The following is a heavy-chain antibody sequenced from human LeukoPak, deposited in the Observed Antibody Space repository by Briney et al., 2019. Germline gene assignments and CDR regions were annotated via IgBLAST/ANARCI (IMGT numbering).Heavy chain of an antibody. CDR1: GGSFSGYY. D-gene: IGHD3-3*01. J-gene: IGHJ5*02. V-gene: IGHV4-34*01. CDR2: INHSGST. CDR3: ARGHGRITIFGVVNNWFDP. Sequence: SETLSLTCAVYGGSFSGYYWSWIRQPPGKGLEWIGEINHSGSTNYNPSLKSRVTISVDTSKNQFSLKLSSVTAADTAVYYCARGHGRITIFGVVNNWFDPRGQGTLVTVSS.